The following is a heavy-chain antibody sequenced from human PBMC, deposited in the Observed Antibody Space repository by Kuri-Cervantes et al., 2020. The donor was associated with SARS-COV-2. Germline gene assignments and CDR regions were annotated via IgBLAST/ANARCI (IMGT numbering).Heavy chain of an antibody. CDR3: ARVEVGAHVGAFDI. J-gene: IGHJ3*02. V-gene: IGHV3-21*01. CDR2: ISSSSSYI. CDR1: GFTFSSYS. Sequence: GGSLRLSCAASGFTFSSYSMNWVRQAPGKGLEWVSSISSSSSYIYYADSVKGRFTISRDNAKNSLYLQMNSLRAEDTAVYYCARVEVGAHVGAFDIWGQGTMVTVSS. D-gene: IGHD1-26*01.